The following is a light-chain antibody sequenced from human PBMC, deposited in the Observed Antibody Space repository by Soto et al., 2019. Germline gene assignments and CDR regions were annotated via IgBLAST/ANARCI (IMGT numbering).Light chain of an antibody. CDR3: QPFNDYPLT. Sequence: DIQLTQSPSFLSASVGDRVTITCRASQAISSYLAWYQQKPGKPPKLLIYGASTLQSDVPSRFSGSGSGTEFTLTVSSLQAEDSATYYCQPFNDYPLTFGGGTKVEIK. V-gene: IGKV1-9*01. J-gene: IGKJ4*01. CDR2: GAS. CDR1: QAISSY.